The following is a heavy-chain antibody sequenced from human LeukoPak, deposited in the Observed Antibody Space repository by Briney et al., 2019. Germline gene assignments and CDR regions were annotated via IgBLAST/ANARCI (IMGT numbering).Heavy chain of an antibody. Sequence: PGGSLRLSCAASGFTFSSYAMHWVRQAPGKGLEWVAVISYDGSNKYYADSVKGRFTISRDNSKNTLYLQMNSLRAEDTAVYYCAKDLGNGIAVAGSDYWGQGTLVTVSS. D-gene: IGHD6-19*01. J-gene: IGHJ4*02. CDR1: GFTFSSYA. CDR2: ISYDGSNK. CDR3: AKDLGNGIAVAGSDY. V-gene: IGHV3-30-3*01.